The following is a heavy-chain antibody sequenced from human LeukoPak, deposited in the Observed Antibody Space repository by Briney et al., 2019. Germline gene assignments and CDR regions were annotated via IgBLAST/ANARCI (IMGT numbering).Heavy chain of an antibody. CDR3: ARRYCTVASCFLDY. V-gene: IGHV3-74*01. Sequence: HPGGSLRLSCAVSGFTFSNHWIPWVRQAPGKGLEWVSRINNDGSNTIYADSVKGRFTISRDNARNTLSLQMNSLRVEDTAVYYCARRYCTVASCFLDYWGQGTLVTVSS. J-gene: IGHJ4*02. D-gene: IGHD2-15*01. CDR1: GFTFSNHW. CDR2: INNDGSNT.